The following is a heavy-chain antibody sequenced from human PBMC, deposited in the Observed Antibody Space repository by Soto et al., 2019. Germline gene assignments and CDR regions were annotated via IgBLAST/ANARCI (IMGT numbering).Heavy chain of an antibody. Sequence: QVQLGQSGAEVKKPGASVKVSCKASGYTFTSYAMHWVRQAPGQRLEWMGWINAGNGNTKYSQKFQGRFTITRETSASTAYMELSSLRSEDTAVYYCARSVTVPAAIGYWGQGTLVTVSS. CDR3: ARSVTVPAAIGY. D-gene: IGHD2-2*02. CDR1: GYTFTSYA. J-gene: IGHJ4*02. V-gene: IGHV1-3*01. CDR2: INAGNGNT.